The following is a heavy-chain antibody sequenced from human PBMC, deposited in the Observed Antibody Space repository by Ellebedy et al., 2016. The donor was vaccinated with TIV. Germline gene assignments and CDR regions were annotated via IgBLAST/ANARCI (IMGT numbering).Heavy chain of an antibody. D-gene: IGHD2-2*01. CDR1: GFSFSDFS. V-gene: IGHV3-48*04. J-gene: IGHJ4*02. Sequence: GESLKISCAASGFSFSDFSMNWIRQPPGMGLEWLSYISSSRTTIYYADSVKGRFTISRDNAKNSLYLQMSNLRAEDTAVFYCARAGGRHSTGSGFYWGQGTRVTVST. CDR3: ARAGGRHSTGSGFY. CDR2: ISSSRTTI.